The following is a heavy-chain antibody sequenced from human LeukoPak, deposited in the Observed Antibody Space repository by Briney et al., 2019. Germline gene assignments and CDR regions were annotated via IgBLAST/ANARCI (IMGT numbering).Heavy chain of an antibody. CDR1: GFSFSSFD. CDR3: AKDRGYYYDSSGYYRMDAFDI. D-gene: IGHD3-22*01. J-gene: IGHJ3*02. Sequence: GGSLRLSCAASGFSFSSFDMNWVRQAPGKGLEWVAVISYDGSNKYYADSVKGRFTISRDNSKNTLYLQMNSLRAEDTAVYYCAKDRGYYYDSSGYYRMDAFDIWGQGTMVTVSS. V-gene: IGHV3-30*18. CDR2: ISYDGSNK.